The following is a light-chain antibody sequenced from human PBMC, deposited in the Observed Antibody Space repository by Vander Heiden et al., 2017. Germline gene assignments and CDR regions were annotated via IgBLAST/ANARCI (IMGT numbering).Light chain of an antibody. Sequence: SYVLTQQPSVSVAPGQTARITCGGNNIGAKSLHWYQQKAGLGPCMVGFDGSDPPSGVPERFSGSNSGDTAALTISRVEAGDEAYYYCRVWVTSPGHGVFGGGTKVTVL. CDR1: NIGAKS. CDR2: DGS. V-gene: IGLV3-21*02. CDR3: RVWVTSPGHGV. J-gene: IGLJ3*02.